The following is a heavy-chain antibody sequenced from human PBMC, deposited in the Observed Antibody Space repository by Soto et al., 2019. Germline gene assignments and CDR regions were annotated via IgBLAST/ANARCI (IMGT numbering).Heavy chain of an antibody. D-gene: IGHD4-17*01. CDR2: IGANGGGT. CDR1: GFTFSSFF. CDR3: ARDPNGDYLGAFDF. Sequence: EVQLLEPGGGLVQPGGSLRLSCAASGFTFSSFFMSWVRQAPGKGLDWVSGIGANGGGTYYADSVKGRFIISRDNSKNTLYLQMNSLRAEDPAVYCCARDPNGDYLGAFDFWGQKTMVTVSS. J-gene: IGHJ3*01. V-gene: IGHV3-23*01.